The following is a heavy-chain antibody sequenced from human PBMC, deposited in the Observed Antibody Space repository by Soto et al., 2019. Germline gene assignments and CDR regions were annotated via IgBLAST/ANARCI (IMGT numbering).Heavy chain of an antibody. J-gene: IGHJ4*02. Sequence: QVQLVESGGGVVQPGRSLRLSCAASGFTFSSYAMHWVRQAPGKGLEWVAVISYDGSNKYYADSVKGRFTISRDNSKNTLYLQMNSLIAEDTAVYYCARVMGSGSYSADDYWGQGTLVTVSS. V-gene: IGHV3-30-3*01. D-gene: IGHD1-26*01. CDR1: GFTFSSYA. CDR3: ARVMGSGSYSADDY. CDR2: ISYDGSNK.